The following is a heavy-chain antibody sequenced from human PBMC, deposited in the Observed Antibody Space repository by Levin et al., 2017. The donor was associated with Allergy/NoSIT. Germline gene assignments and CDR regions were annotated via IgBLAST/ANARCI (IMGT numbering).Heavy chain of an antibody. V-gene: IGHV3-53*01. CDR2: SYAAGST. CDR3: ASLGVLISGGSDGFFDC. D-gene: IGHD3-3*01. CDR1: GFTVSSNY. J-gene: IGHJ4*02. Sequence: GESLKISCAASGFTVSSNYMSWVRQAPGKGLEWVSVSYAAGSTYYADSVKGRFTISRDSSNNTLYLQMNSLRAEDTAVYYWASLGVLISGGSDGFFDCWGQGTLVTVSS.